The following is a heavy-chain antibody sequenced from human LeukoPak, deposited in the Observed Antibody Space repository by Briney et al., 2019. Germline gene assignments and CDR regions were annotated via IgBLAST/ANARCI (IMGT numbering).Heavy chain of an antibody. D-gene: IGHD3-10*01. J-gene: IGHJ3*02. CDR3: ARARFTYYYGSGSRLGAFDI. CDR1: GFTFSSYE. CDR2: ISSSGSTI. V-gene: IGHV3-48*03. Sequence: GSLILSCAASGFTFSSYEMNWVRQAPGKGLEWVSYISSSGSTIYYADSVKGRFTISRDNAKNSLYLQMNSLRAEDTAVYYCARARFTYYYGSGSRLGAFDIWGQGTMVTVSS.